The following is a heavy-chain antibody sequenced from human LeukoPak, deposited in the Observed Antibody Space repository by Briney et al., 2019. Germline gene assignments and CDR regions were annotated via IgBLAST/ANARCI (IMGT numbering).Heavy chain of an antibody. CDR2: IYYSGST. Sequence: PSETLSLTCTVSGGSISSYYCSWIRQPPGKGLEWIGYIYYSGSTNYNPSLKSRVTISVDTSKNQFSLKLSSVTAADTAVYYCARGRTGYPNWFDPWGQGTLVTVSS. CDR1: GGSISSYY. V-gene: IGHV4-59*08. CDR3: ARGRTGYPNWFDP. J-gene: IGHJ5*02. D-gene: IGHD3/OR15-3a*01.